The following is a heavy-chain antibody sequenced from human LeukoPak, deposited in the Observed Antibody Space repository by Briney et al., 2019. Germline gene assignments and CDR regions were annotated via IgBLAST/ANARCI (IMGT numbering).Heavy chain of an antibody. D-gene: IGHD3-3*01. Sequence: SETLSLTCTVSGGSISSYYWSWIRQPPGKGLEWIGYIYYSGSTNYNPSLKSRVTISVDTSKNQFSLKLRSVTAADTAVYYCARFSSDDFWSGYYLFDYWGQGTLVTVSS. CDR3: ARFSSDDFWSGYYLFDY. J-gene: IGHJ4*02. CDR2: IYYSGST. CDR1: GGSISSYY. V-gene: IGHV4-59*08.